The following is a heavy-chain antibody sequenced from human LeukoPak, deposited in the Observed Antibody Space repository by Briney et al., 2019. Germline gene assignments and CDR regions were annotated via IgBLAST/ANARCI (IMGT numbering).Heavy chain of an antibody. Sequence: PGGSLRLSCAASGFTFSSYAMSWVRQAPGRGLEWVSGISGSGGSTYYADSVKGRFTISRDNSKNTLYLQVNSLRAEDTAVYYCAKALGALSFIVDYWGQGTLVTVSS. D-gene: IGHD3-16*02. CDR3: AKALGALSFIVDY. J-gene: IGHJ4*02. V-gene: IGHV3-23*01. CDR1: GFTFSSYA. CDR2: ISGSGGST.